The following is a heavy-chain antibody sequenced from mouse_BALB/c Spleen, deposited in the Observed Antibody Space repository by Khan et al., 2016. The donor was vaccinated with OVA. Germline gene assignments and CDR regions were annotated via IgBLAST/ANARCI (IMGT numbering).Heavy chain of an antibody. CDR1: GYTFTDYV. CDR2: IYPGSGNT. CDR3: ARPCYDYGSNYYWFFHV. V-gene: IGHV1-81*01. Sequence: QVQLKQSGPELVKPGASVKLSCKSSGYTFTDYVIRWVKQRTGQGLEWIGEIYPGSGNTNYNEKFRGKATLTADKSSSTAYMQVSSLTSEDSAVYLCARPCYDYGSNYYWFFHVWGAGTTVTVSS. J-gene: IGHJ1*01. D-gene: IGHD1-1*01.